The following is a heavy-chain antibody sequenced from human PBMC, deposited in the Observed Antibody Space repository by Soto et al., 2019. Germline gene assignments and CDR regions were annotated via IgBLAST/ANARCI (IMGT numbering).Heavy chain of an antibody. J-gene: IGHJ5*02. D-gene: IGHD6-19*01. Sequence: ETLSLTCSVSSGSISTSGYYWGWIRQPPGTGLEWIGSIYYSGSTYYNPSLKSRVTISVDTSKNQFSLKLSSVTAADTAVYYCARHDFPRGVAGTSGWFDPWGQGTLVTVSS. CDR1: SGSISTSGYY. CDR3: ARHDFPRGVAGTSGWFDP. V-gene: IGHV4-39*01. CDR2: IYYSGST.